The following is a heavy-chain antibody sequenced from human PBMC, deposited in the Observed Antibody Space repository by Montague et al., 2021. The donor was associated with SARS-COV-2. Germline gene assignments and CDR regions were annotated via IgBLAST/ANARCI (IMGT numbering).Heavy chain of an antibody. Sequence: SETLSLTCTVSGDSISSSSYNWGWIRQPPGKGLEWIGSVHYSGGPYYNPSLKSRATIYVDTSKNQLSLKLSSVTAADTAVYYCTRYVHMTWPEPSPGFDYWGQGTLVTVSS. CDR1: GDSISSSSYN. J-gene: IGHJ4*02. V-gene: IGHV4-39*01. CDR2: VHYSGGP. CDR3: TRYVHMTWPEPSPGFDY. D-gene: IGHD1-1*01.